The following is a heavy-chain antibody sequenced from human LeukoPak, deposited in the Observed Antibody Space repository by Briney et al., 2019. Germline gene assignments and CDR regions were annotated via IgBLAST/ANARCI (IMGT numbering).Heavy chain of an antibody. CDR2: INHSGST. Sequence: PSETLSLTCTVSGGSISSSSYYWSWIRQPPGKGLEWIGEINHSGSTNYNPSLKSRVTISVDTSKNQFSLKLSSVTAADTAVYYCARGSLVTMVRGVIVWYGMDVWGQGTTVTVSS. J-gene: IGHJ6*02. CDR3: ARGSLVTMVRGVIVWYGMDV. D-gene: IGHD3-10*01. CDR1: GGSISSSSYY. V-gene: IGHV4-39*07.